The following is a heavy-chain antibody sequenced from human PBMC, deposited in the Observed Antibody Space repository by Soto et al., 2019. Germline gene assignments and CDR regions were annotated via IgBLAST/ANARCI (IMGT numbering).Heavy chain of an antibody. CDR1: GFTFGDYA. CDR2: IRSKAYGGTT. V-gene: IGHV3-49*03. J-gene: IGHJ4*02. CDR3: TRDRKLLWFGELLRGY. D-gene: IGHD3-10*01. Sequence: ESGGGLVQPGRSLRLSCTASGFTFGDYAMSWFRQAPGKGLEWVGFIRSKAYGGTTEYAASVKGRFTISRDDSKSIAYLQMNSLKTEDTAVYYCTRDRKLLWFGELLRGYWGQGTLVTVSS.